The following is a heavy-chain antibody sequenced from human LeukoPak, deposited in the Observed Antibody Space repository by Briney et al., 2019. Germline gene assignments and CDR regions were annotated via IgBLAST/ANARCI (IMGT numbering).Heavy chain of an antibody. CDR3: ARLSTAAPDSDC. CDR1: GFTFDSSW. Sequence: GGSLRLSCAASGFTFDSSWMSWVRQAPGKGLEWVANIKQDGSDKYYVDSVKGRFTISRDNAENSLSLQMNSLRAEDTAVYYCARLSTAAPDSDCWGQGTLVTVSS. J-gene: IGHJ4*02. D-gene: IGHD6-25*01. CDR2: IKQDGSDK. V-gene: IGHV3-7*01.